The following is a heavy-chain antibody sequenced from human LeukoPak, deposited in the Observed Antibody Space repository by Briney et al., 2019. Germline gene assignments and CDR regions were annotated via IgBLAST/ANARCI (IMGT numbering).Heavy chain of an antibody. CDR2: MSYDGSNK. CDR1: GFTFSSYG. CDR3: VKDFRKFDY. Sequence: PGRSLRLSCAASGFTFSSYGMHWVRQAPGKGLDWVAVMSYDGSNKYYADSVKGRFTISRDNSKNTLYLQVNSLRAEDTAVYYCVKDFRKFDYWGQGTLVTVSS. J-gene: IGHJ4*02. V-gene: IGHV3-30*18.